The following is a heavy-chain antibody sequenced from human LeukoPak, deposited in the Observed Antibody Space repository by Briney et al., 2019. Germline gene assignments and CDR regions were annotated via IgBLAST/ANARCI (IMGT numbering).Heavy chain of an antibody. CDR2: ISYDGSNK. CDR3: ARETNMVRGVLDY. D-gene: IGHD3-10*01. V-gene: IGHV3-30*03. Sequence: PGGSLRLSCAASGFTFSSYGMHWVRQAPGKGLEWVAVISYDGSNKYYADSVKGRFTISRDNSKNTLYLQMNSLRAEDTAVYYCARETNMVRGVLDYWGQGTLVTVSS. CDR1: GFTFSSYG. J-gene: IGHJ4*02.